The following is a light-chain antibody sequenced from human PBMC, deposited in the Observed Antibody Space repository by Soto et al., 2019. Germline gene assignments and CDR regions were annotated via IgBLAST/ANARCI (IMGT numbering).Light chain of an antibody. CDR1: SSDVGGYEY. CDR2: AVS. CDR3: SSFTSSSTLPYV. Sequence: QSVLTQPASVSGSPGQSITISCTGTSSDVGGYEYVSWYQQHPGKAPKLMIYAVSNRPSGVSTRFSGSKSGNTASLTISGLQADDEADYYCSSFTSSSTLPYVFGTGTKLPVL. J-gene: IGLJ1*01. V-gene: IGLV2-14*01.